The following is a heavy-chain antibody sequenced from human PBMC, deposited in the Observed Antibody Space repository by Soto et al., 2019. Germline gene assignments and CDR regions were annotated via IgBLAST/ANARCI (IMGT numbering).Heavy chain of an antibody. D-gene: IGHD5-12*01. V-gene: IGHV3-33*01. CDR3: AIDRGYIGYDSPRFYYGMDG. Sequence: SGGSLRLSCAASGFTFSSYGMHWVRQAPGKGLERVAVIWYDGSNKWYADSVKGRFTISRDNSKNTLYLQMNSLRAEDTAVYSYAIDRGYIGYDSPRFYYGMDGWGQGTTVTVSS. J-gene: IGHJ6*02. CDR2: IWYDGSNK. CDR1: GFTFSSYG.